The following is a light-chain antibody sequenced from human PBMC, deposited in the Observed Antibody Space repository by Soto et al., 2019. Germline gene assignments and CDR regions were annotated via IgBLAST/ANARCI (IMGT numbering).Light chain of an antibody. CDR3: QQHRSSPKT. CDR2: AAS. Sequence: EIVLTQSPGTLSLSPGERATLSCRASLSVASNYLAWYQQKPGQAPRLLIYAASSRATGIPDRFSGSGSGTDFTLTISRLEPEDFAVYYRQQHRSSPKTFGQGTKVDIK. J-gene: IGKJ1*01. CDR1: LSVASNY. V-gene: IGKV3-20*01.